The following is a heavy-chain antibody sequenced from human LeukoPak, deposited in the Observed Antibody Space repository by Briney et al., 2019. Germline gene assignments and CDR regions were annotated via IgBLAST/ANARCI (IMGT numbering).Heavy chain of an antibody. CDR1: GFTFSSFP. CDR2: ISYDGSSK. Sequence: PGGSLRLSCAASGFTFSSFPMHWVRQAPGKGLEWVAVISYDGSSKYYTDSVKGRFTISRDNSKNTLYLQMNSLRAEDTAVYYCARDRTEVRYFRVFDYWDQGALVTVSS. J-gene: IGHJ4*02. D-gene: IGHD3-9*01. V-gene: IGHV3-30*04. CDR3: ARDRTEVRYFRVFDY.